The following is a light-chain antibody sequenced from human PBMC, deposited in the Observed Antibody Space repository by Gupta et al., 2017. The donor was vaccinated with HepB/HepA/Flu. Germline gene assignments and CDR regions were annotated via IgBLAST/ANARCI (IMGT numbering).Light chain of an antibody. Sequence: DLHMTQSPSTLSASVGDRVTIPCRASQSIRAYLAWYQQRPGKAPKLLIDRASNLARGVPSRGSASGSEAEFTLTSNDVQADDFASCYCQKYLAFPLTFGGGTKVEIK. CDR2: RAS. CDR1: QSIRAY. CDR3: QKYLAFPLT. V-gene: IGKV1-5*03. J-gene: IGKJ4*01.